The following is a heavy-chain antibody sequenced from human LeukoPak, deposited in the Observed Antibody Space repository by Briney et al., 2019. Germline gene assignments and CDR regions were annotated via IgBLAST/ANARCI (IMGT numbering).Heavy chain of an antibody. D-gene: IGHD6-13*01. CDR2: INHSGST. Sequence: SETLSLTCAVYGGSFSGYNWGWIRQPPGKGLEWIGEINHSGSTNYNPSLKSRVTISVDTSKNQFSLKLSSVTAADTAVYYCARGGSSSWYRTLYFDYWGQGTLVTVSS. J-gene: IGHJ4*02. CDR3: ARGGSSSWYRTLYFDY. V-gene: IGHV4-34*01. CDR1: GGSFSGYN.